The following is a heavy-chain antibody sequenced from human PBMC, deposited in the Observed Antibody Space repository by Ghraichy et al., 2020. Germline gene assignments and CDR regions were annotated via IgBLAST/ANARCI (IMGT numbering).Heavy chain of an antibody. CDR2: ISSSSTYI. CDR3: ARDGSYQGSGWVY. CDR1: GFTFSSYS. V-gene: IGHV3-21*01. D-gene: IGHD3-16*02. Sequence: GSLRLSCAASGFTFSSYSMNWVRQAPGKGLAWVSSISSSSTYIYYADSVKGRFTISRDNAKNSLYLQMNSLRAEDTAVYYCARDGSYQGSGWVYWGQGTLVTVSS. J-gene: IGHJ4*02.